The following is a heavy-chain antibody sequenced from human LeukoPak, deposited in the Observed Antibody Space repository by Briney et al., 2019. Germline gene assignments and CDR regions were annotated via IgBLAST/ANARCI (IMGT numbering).Heavy chain of an antibody. CDR3: ARVKGRGYCSGGSCSTHAFDI. V-gene: IGHV1-8*01. CDR1: GYTFTSYD. CDR2: MNPNSGNT. Sequence: ASVKVSCKASGYTFTSYDINWVRQATGQGLEWMGWMNPNSGNTGYAQKFQGRVTMTRNTSISTAYMELSSLRSEDTAVYYCARVKGRGYCSGGSCSTHAFDIWGQGTMVTVSS. J-gene: IGHJ3*02. D-gene: IGHD2-15*01.